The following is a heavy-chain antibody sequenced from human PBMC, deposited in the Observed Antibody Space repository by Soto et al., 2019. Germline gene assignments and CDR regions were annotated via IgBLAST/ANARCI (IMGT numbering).Heavy chain of an antibody. J-gene: IGHJ6*02. CDR1: GYTFTGYY. CDR3: AREWGPLDIVVVPAAIGGMDV. Sequence: ASVKVSCKASGYTFTGYYMHWVRQAPGQGLEWMGWINPNSGGTNYAQKFQGWVTMTRDTSISTAYMEMSRLRSDDTAVYYCAREWGPLDIVVVPAAIGGMDVWGQGTTVTVSS. CDR2: INPNSGGT. D-gene: IGHD2-2*01. V-gene: IGHV1-2*04.